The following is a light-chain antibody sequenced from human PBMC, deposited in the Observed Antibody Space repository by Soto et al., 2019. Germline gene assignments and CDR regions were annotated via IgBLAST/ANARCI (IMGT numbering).Light chain of an antibody. Sequence: QSALTQPPSASGSPGQSVTISCTGTGSDVGDYNYVSWYQQHPGKAPKLMIYDVNKRPSGVPDRFSGSKSGNTASLTISGLQAQDEADYYCCSYAGSYTLVFGTGTKLTVL. J-gene: IGLJ1*01. CDR2: DVN. V-gene: IGLV2-11*01. CDR1: GSDVGDYNY. CDR3: CSYAGSYTLV.